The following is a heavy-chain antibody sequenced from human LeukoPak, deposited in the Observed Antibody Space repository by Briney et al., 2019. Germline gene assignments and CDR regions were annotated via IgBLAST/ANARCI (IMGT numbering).Heavy chain of an antibody. CDR1: GGTFSSYA. D-gene: IGHD4-17*01. J-gene: IGHJ5*02. CDR2: IIPIFGTA. Sequence: GASVKVSCKASGGTFSSYAISWVRQAPGQGLEWMGGIIPIFGTANYAQKFQGRVTVTGDKSTSTAYMELSSLRSEDTAVYYCARTTHISYGDYLSAIDPGGQGTLVTVSS. CDR3: ARTTHISYGDYLSAIDP. V-gene: IGHV1-69*06.